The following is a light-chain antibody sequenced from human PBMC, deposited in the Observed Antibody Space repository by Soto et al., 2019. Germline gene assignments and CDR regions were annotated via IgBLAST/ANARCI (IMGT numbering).Light chain of an antibody. CDR1: QTVTRSY. V-gene: IGKV3-20*01. Sequence: EIVLTQSPGTMSLSPGERVTLSCRASQTVTRSYLAWYQQKPGQAPRLLIYGASIRATGIPDRFSGSGSGTDFTLTISRLEPEDFAVSYCQQYGTSPRTFGQGTKVAIK. CDR3: QQYGTSPRT. J-gene: IGKJ1*01. CDR2: GAS.